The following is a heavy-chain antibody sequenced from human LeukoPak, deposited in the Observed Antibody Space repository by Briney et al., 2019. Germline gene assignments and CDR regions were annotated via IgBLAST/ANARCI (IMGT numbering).Heavy chain of an antibody. CDR1: GGSFSSSTYN. D-gene: IGHD6-13*01. CDR2: ISHSGSA. Sequence: SETLSLTCTVSGGSFSSSTYNWGWIRQPPGKGLEWIGEISHSGSANYSPSLKSRVAISVDTSKNQFSLRLSSVTAVDTAVYYCARRDEYSRSLGFWGRGNLVTVSS. J-gene: IGHJ4*02. V-gene: IGHV4-39*01. CDR3: ARRDEYSRSLGF.